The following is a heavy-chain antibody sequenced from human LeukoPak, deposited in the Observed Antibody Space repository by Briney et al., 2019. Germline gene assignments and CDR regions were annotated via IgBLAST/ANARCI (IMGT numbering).Heavy chain of an antibody. CDR3: ARLYYDILTGYFYLDS. CDR2: IYDTGST. V-gene: IGHV4-59*08. Sequence: SETLSLTCTVSGASVSRESWTWIRQPAGKGLEWIGYIYDTGSTTYNPSLKSRVTISVDTSKNQFSLKLSSVTAADTAVYYCARLYYDILTGYFYLDSWGQGTLVTVSS. CDR1: GASVSRES. D-gene: IGHD3-9*01. J-gene: IGHJ5*01.